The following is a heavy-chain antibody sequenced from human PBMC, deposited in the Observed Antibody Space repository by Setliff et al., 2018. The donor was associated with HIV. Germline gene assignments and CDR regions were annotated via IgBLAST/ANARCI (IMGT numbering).Heavy chain of an antibody. D-gene: IGHD2-21*01. Sequence: QPGGSLRLSCAASGFPFSNYCMNWVRQAPGKGLQWLSYISSSGDSVYGDSMKGRITISRDKANNSLYLQIHSLTAEDTAVYYCAIEDGCGGHYHSWGQGT. J-gene: IGHJ4*02. CDR2: ISSSGDSV. V-gene: IGHV3-48*01. CDR1: GFPFSNYC. CDR3: AIEDGCGGHYHS.